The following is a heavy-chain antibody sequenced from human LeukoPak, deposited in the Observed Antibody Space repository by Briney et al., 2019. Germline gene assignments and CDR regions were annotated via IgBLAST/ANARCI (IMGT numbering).Heavy chain of an antibody. D-gene: IGHD5-12*01. Sequence: GGSLRLSCAASGFTFSSYSMNWARQAPGKGLEWVSYISSSSSTIYYADSVKGRFTISRDNAKNSLYLQMNSLRAEDTAVYYCARVNGYGQGDYWGQGTLVTVSS. CDR1: GFTFSSYS. CDR3: ARVNGYGQGDY. J-gene: IGHJ4*02. CDR2: ISSSSSTI. V-gene: IGHV3-48*01.